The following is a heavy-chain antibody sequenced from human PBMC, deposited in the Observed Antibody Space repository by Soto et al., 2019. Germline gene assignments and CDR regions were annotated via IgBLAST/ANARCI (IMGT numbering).Heavy chain of an antibody. Sequence: SGPTLVNPTQTLTLTCTFSGFSLSTSGVGVGWIRQPPGKALEWLALIYWNDDKRYSPSLKSRLTITKDTSKNQVVLTMTNMDPVDTATYYSANSSDRWTRKPMYNCFDPWGQGTLVTVSS. CDR1: GFSLSTSGVG. D-gene: IGHD2-21*01. J-gene: IGHJ5*02. CDR3: ANSSDRWTRKPMYNCFDP. CDR2: IYWNDDK. V-gene: IGHV2-5*01.